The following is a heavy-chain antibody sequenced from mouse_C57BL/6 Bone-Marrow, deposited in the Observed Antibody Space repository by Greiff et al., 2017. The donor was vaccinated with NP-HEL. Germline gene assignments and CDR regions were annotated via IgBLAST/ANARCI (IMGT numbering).Heavy chain of an antibody. Sequence: VHVKQSGAELVKPGASVKLSCTASGFNIKDYYMHWVKQRTEQGLEWIGRIDPEDGETKYAPKFQGKATITADTSSNTAYLQLSSLTSEDTAVYYCARRGYGSSPYYAMDYWGQGTSVTVSS. D-gene: IGHD1-1*01. V-gene: IGHV14-2*01. CDR1: GFNIKDYY. CDR2: IDPEDGET. J-gene: IGHJ4*01. CDR3: ARRGYGSSPYYAMDY.